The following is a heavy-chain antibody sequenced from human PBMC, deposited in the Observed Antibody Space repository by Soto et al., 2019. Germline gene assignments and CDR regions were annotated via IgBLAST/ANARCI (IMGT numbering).Heavy chain of an antibody. CDR2: ISTYNGNT. CDR3: ARGYYDSRGPLDY. D-gene: IGHD3-22*01. J-gene: IGHJ4*02. Sequence: ASVKVSCKASGYTLTSHGISWVRQAPGQGLEWMGWISTYNGNTKYAQKFQERVTMTADTSTNTAHMELRSLRSDDTAMYYCARGYYDSRGPLDYLGQGTLVTVSS. V-gene: IGHV1-18*01. CDR1: GYTLTSHG.